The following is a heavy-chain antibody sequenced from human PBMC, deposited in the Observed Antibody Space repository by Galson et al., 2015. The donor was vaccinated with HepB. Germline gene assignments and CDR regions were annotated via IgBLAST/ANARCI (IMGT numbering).Heavy chain of an antibody. J-gene: IGHJ4*02. Sequence: SLRLSCAASGFSFSTYWMGWVRQAPGKGLESVANIKQDGSEEYYGESVKGRFTISRDNAKSSLYLQMNSLGAEDTAVYYCARGYAFWTGYYRGYYFDYWGQGALVPVSS. CDR2: IKQDGSEE. CDR3: ARGYAFWTGYYRGYYFDY. V-gene: IGHV3-7*03. D-gene: IGHD3-3*01. CDR1: GFSFSTYW.